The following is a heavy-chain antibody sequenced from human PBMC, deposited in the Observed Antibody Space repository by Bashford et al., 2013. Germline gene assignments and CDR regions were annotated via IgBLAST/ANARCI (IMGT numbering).Heavy chain of an antibody. Sequence: LLYSSETLSLTCAVYGGSFSGYYWSWIRQPPGKGLEWIGEINHSGSTNYNPSLKSRVTISVDTSKNQFSLKLSSVTAADTAVYYCARMGRAARFLWGQGTLVTVSS. CDR3: ARMGRAARFL. V-gene: IGHV4-34*01. D-gene: IGHD6-6*01. CDR2: INHSGST. J-gene: IGHJ4*02. CDR1: GGSFSGYY.